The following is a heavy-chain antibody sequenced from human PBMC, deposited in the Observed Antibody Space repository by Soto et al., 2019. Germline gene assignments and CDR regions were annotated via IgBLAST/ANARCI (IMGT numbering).Heavy chain of an antibody. Sequence: GGSLRLSCTASGFTFGYYAMTWVRQAPGKGLEWVGFIRSKAYGGTTEYAASVKGRFSISRDDSKSIVYLEMNSLNTEDTAVYFCTRGLAGGQPYYYGYWGQGTLVTVSS. CDR3: TRGLAGGQPYYYGY. CDR2: IRSKAYGGTT. J-gene: IGHJ4*02. V-gene: IGHV3-49*04. D-gene: IGHD1-26*01. CDR1: GFTFGYYA.